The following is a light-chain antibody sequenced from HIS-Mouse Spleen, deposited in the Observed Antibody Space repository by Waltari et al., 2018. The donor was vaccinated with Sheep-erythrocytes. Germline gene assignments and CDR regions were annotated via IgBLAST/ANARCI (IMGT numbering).Light chain of an antibody. V-gene: IGLV2-11*01. CDR3: CSYAGSYTFVV. J-gene: IGLJ2*01. CDR1: SSDVGGYNY. Sequence: QSALTQPRSVSGSPGQSVTISCTGTSSDVGGYNYVSWYQQHPGKAPQPMIYDVSKRPSGVPDRFSGSKSGNTASLTISGLQAEDEADYYCCSYAGSYTFVVFGGGTKLTVL. CDR2: DVS.